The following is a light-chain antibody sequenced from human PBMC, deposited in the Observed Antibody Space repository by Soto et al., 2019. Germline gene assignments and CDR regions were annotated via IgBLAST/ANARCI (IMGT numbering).Light chain of an antibody. CDR3: QQRSNWPST. CDR2: DAS. V-gene: IGKV3-11*01. CDR1: QSVSSY. J-gene: IGKJ4*01. Sequence: EIVLTQSPATLSLSPGERATLSCRASQSVSSYLAWYQQKPGQAPRLLIYDASNRATGIPARFSGSGSGTDFTLTITRLEHEDSAVYYCQQRSNWPSTFGGGTKVEIK.